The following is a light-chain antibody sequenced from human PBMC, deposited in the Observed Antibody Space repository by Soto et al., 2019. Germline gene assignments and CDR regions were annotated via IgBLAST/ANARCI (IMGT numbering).Light chain of an antibody. V-gene: IGKV3D-20*01. Sequence: EIVLTQSPATLSLSPGERATLSCGASQSLSSSYLAWYQQKPGLAPRLLIYDASSRATGIPDRFSGSGSGTDFTLTISRLEPEDFAVYYCQQYGSSPRTFGGGTKVEIK. CDR3: QQYGSSPRT. CDR2: DAS. CDR1: QSLSSSY. J-gene: IGKJ4*01.